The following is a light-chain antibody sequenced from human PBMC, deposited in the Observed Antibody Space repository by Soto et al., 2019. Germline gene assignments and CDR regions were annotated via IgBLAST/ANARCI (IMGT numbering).Light chain of an antibody. CDR1: SSDVGGYNY. V-gene: IGLV2-14*01. Sequence: QSALTQPASVSGSPGQSITISCTGTSSDVGGYNYVSWYQQHPGKAPKLMIYEVSNRPSGVSNRFSGSKSGNTASLPISGLQAEDEADYYCSSYTSSSTLEGFGTGTKLTVL. CDR2: EVS. J-gene: IGLJ1*01. CDR3: SSYTSSSTLEG.